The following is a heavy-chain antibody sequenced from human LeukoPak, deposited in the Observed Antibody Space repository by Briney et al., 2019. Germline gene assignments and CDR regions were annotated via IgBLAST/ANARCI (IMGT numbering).Heavy chain of an antibody. CDR3: ARVEVTMIRGVIREAWFDP. D-gene: IGHD3-10*01. Sequence: SETLSLTCTVSGGSISSGGYYWSWIRQPPGKGLKWIGYIYHSGSTYYNPSLKSRVTISVDRSRNQFSLKLSSVTAADTAVYYCARVEVTMIRGVIREAWFDPWGQGTLVTVSS. CDR1: GGSISSGGYY. CDR2: IYHSGST. J-gene: IGHJ5*02. V-gene: IGHV4-30-2*01.